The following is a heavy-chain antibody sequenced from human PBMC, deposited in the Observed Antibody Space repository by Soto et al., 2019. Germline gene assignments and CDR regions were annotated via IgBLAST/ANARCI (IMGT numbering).Heavy chain of an antibody. V-gene: IGHV4-4*07. Sequence: SETLSLTCTVSAGSISTHYWSWIRQPAGKGLEWIGRIYSSGTTNYNPSLKSRVTMSVDPSKNQYSLRLSSVTAADTAVYYCTRARIAGYYYALDVWGQGTKVTVSS. J-gene: IGHJ6*02. CDR3: TRARIAGYYYALDV. D-gene: IGHD6-13*01. CDR2: IYSSGTT. CDR1: AGSISTHY.